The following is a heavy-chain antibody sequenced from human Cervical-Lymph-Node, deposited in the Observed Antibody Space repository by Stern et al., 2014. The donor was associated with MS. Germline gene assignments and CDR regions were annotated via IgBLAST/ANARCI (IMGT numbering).Heavy chain of an antibody. V-gene: IGHV3-30-3*01. D-gene: IGHD3-16*01. J-gene: IGHJ4*02. Sequence: VQLVESGGGVVLPGRSLRLSCAASGFTFSTYAMHWVRQAPGKGLEWLSVIRYDGSNKYYADSVTVRLTITRDNSKKTLYLQMNSLRAEDTSVYYCARDIGGQLLDRYYFDYWGQGTLVTVSS. CDR1: GFTFSTYA. CDR2: IRYDGSNK. CDR3: ARDIGGQLLDRYYFDY.